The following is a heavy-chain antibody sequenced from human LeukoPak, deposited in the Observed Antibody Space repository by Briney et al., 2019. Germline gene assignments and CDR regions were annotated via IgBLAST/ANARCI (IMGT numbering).Heavy chain of an antibody. CDR3: ARSLRVRGVPDYMDV. Sequence: GGSLRLSCAASGFTVSSNYMTWVRQAPGKGLEWVSVIYKNAITYYADTVKGRFTISRDNSKNMLYLQMNSLRADDTAVYYCARSLRVRGVPDYMDVWGKGTTVTVSS. J-gene: IGHJ6*03. V-gene: IGHV3-53*01. CDR2: IYKNAIT. D-gene: IGHD3-10*01. CDR1: GFTVSSNY.